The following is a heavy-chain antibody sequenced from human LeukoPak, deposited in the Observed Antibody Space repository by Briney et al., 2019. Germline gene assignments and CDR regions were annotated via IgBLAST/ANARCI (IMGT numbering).Heavy chain of an antibody. CDR1: GFTFSSYW. CDR2: INSDGSST. D-gene: IGHD3-10*01. Sequence: PGGSLRLSCAASGFTFSSYWMHWVRQAPGKGLVWVSRINSDGSSTSYADSVKGRFTISRDNAKNTLYLQMNSLRAEDTAVYYCARNFYGSGGYDWFDPWGQGTLVTVSS. CDR3: ARNFYGSGGYDWFDP. V-gene: IGHV3-74*01. J-gene: IGHJ5*02.